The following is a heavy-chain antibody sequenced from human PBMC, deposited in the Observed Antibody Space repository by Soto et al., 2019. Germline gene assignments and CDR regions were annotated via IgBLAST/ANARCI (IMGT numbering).Heavy chain of an antibody. J-gene: IGHJ5*02. CDR1: GFTFSGNV. CDR2: ISGSGGST. CDR3: AKTGCGGDCYSSGAGNWFDA. Sequence: EVQLLESGGGLVQPGGSLRLSCVASGFTFSGNVMSWVRQAPGKGLEWISIISGSGGSTYYADSVKGRFTISRDNSNNTLYLQRDSLTAADTAVYYCAKTGCGGDCYSSGAGNWFDALGQGTLVTVSS. D-gene: IGHD2-21*02. V-gene: IGHV3-23*01.